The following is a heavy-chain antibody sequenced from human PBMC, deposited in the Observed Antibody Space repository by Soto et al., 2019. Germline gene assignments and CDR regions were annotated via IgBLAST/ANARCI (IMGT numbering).Heavy chain of an antibody. J-gene: IGHJ4*02. CDR3: ATDRIVEWLSKGQYYFDY. CDR1: GYTLTELS. D-gene: IGHD3-3*01. Sequence: ASVKVSCKVSGYTLTELSMHWVRQAPGKGLEWMGGFDPEDGETIYAQKFQGRVTMTEDTSTDTAYMELSSLRSEDTAVYYCATDRIVEWLSKGQYYFDYWGQGTLVTVSS. V-gene: IGHV1-24*01. CDR2: FDPEDGET.